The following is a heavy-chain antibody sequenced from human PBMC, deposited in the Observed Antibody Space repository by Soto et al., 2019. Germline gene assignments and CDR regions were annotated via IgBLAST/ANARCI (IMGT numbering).Heavy chain of an antibody. CDR2: ISGDGAGT. CDR3: ARIIDGAGSAY. CDR1: RLTFRNYG. V-gene: IGHV3-23*01. J-gene: IGHJ4*02. D-gene: IGHD6-13*01. Sequence: GGSMRLSCVGSRLTFRNYGMAWVRQASGKGLDWVSSISGDGAGTYYADSVKGRFTISRDNSKSTLFLQMSSLTAEDTAVYYCARIIDGAGSAYWGQGSPVTVSS.